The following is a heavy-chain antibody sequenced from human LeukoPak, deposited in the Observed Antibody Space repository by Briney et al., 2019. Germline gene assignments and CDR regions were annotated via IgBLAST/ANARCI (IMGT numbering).Heavy chain of an antibody. D-gene: IGHD1-1*01. J-gene: IGHJ5*01. Sequence: GGSLRLSCAASGFTFSIYAMSWVRQAPGKGLEWVSAISGSGGSTYYADSVKGRFTISRDNSKNTLYLQMNSLRAEDTAVYYCSKNGVWNPSWFDSCGQGTVVTVSS. CDR1: GFTFSIYA. CDR3: SKNGVWNPSWFDS. CDR2: ISGSGGST. V-gene: IGHV3-23*01.